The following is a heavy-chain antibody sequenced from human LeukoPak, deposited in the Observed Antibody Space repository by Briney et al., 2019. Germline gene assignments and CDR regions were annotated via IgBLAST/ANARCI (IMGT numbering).Heavy chain of an antibody. Sequence: GGSLRLSCAASGFTFSSYAMSWVRQAPGKGLEWVSVIYSGGSTYYADSVKGRFTISRDNSKNTLYLQMNSLRAEDTAVYYCARADRQGADYYYYGMDVWGQGTTVTVSS. CDR3: ARADRQGADYYYYGMDV. CDR1: GFTFSSYA. CDR2: IYSGGST. J-gene: IGHJ6*02. V-gene: IGHV3-53*01. D-gene: IGHD1-26*01.